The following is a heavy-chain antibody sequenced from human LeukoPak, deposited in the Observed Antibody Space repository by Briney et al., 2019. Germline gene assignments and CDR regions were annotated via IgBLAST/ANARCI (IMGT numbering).Heavy chain of an antibody. D-gene: IGHD3-22*01. J-gene: IGHJ6*02. V-gene: IGHV1-69*13. CDR3: ASYYYDSSGYYSPKTYYYGMDV. Sequence: GASVKVSCKASGGTFTSHAISWVRQAPGQGLEWMGGIIPIFGTANYAQKFQGRVTITADESTSTAYMELSSLRSEDTAVYYCASYYYDSSGYYSPKTYYYGMDVWGQGTTVTVSS. CDR2: IIPIFGTA. CDR1: GGTFTSHA.